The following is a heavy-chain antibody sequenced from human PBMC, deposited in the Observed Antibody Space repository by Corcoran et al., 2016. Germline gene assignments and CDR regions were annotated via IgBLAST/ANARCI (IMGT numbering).Heavy chain of an antibody. CDR3: ARMRGYSYGGLDY. V-gene: IGHV2-70*01. D-gene: IGHD5-18*01. CDR1: STSGMC. CDR2: IDWDDDK. J-gene: IGHJ4*02. Sequence: STSGMCVSWIRQPPGKALEWLALIDWDDDKYYSTSLKTRLTISKDTSKNQVVLTMTNMDPVDTATYYCARMRGYSYGGLDYWGQGTLVTVSS.